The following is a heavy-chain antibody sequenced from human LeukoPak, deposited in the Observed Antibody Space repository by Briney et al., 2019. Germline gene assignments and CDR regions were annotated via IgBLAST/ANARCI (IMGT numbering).Heavy chain of an antibody. CDR3: AKAPLGRCSGAICYYFDY. J-gene: IGHJ4*02. CDR1: GFTVSSNY. D-gene: IGHD2-15*01. V-gene: IGHV3-23*01. Sequence: GGSLRLSCAASGFTVSSNYMSWVRQAPGKGLEWVSAISGSDAGTYYADSVKGRFTISRDNSKNTLYLQMNSLRAEDAAVYYCAKAPLGRCSGAICYYFDYWGQGTLVTVSS. CDR2: ISGSDAGT.